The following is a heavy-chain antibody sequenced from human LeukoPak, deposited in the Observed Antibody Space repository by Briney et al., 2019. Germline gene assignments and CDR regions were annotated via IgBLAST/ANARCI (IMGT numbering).Heavy chain of an antibody. Sequence: ASVKVSCKASGYTFTSYGISWVRQAPGQGLEWMGWISAYNGNTNYAQKLQGRVTMTTDTSTSTAYMELRSLRSDDTAVYYRAREPSPIQLWLWDYWGQGALVTVSS. J-gene: IGHJ4*02. CDR3: AREPSPIQLWLWDY. D-gene: IGHD5-18*01. V-gene: IGHV1-18*01. CDR2: ISAYNGNT. CDR1: GYTFTSYG.